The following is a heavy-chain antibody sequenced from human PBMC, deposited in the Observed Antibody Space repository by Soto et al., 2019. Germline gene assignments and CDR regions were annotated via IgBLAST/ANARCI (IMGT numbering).Heavy chain of an antibody. CDR3: ASIWFGDFDY. D-gene: IGHD3-10*01. V-gene: IGHV4-30-4*01. CDR2: FHSSGAT. CDR1: GGSISSADYY. Sequence: PSETLSLTCTVSGGSISSADYYWSWIRQPPGKGLEWIGYFHSSGATYKDPSLKSRVTKSVDTSKNQISLKLDSVTAADTAVYYCASIWFGDFDYWGHGTLVTVSS. J-gene: IGHJ4*01.